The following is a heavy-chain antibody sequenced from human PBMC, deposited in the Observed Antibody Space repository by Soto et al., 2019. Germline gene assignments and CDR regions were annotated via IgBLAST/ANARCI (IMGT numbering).Heavy chain of an antibody. J-gene: IGHJ4*02. CDR3: AKDQEIQWELLVYYFDY. CDR1: GFTFSSYA. CDR2: ISGSGGST. Sequence: GGSLRLSCAASGFTFSSYAMSWVRQAPGKGLEWVSAISGSGGSTYYADSVKGRFTISRDNSKNTLYLQMNSLRAEDTAVYYCAKDQEIQWELLVYYFDYWGQGTLVTVSS. D-gene: IGHD1-26*01. V-gene: IGHV3-23*01.